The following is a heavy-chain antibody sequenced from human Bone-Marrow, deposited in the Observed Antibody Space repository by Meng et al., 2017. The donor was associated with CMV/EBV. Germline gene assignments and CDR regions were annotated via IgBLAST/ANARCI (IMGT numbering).Heavy chain of an antibody. J-gene: IGHJ5*02. CDR3: ARDHIAARPGWFDP. D-gene: IGHD6-6*01. V-gene: IGHV1-18*01. CDR1: GYTFYTYG. Sequence: KAYGYTFYTYGISWVRQAPGQGLEWMGWISAYNGDTNYAQKFQGRVTMTTDTSTSTAYMELRSLRSDDAAIYYCARDHIAARPGWFDPWGQGTLVTVSS. CDR2: ISAYNGDT.